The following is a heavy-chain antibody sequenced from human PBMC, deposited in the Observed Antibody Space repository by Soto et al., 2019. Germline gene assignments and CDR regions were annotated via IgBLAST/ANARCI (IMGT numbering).Heavy chain of an antibody. CDR3: ARVRQGEQWLASDNWFDP. CDR1: GDSVSSNSAA. Sequence: SQTLSLTCAISGDSVSSNSAAWNWIRQSPSRGLEWLGRTYYRSKWYNDYAVSVKSRITINPDTSKNQFSLQLNSVTPEDTAVYYCARVRQGEQWLASDNWFDPWGQGTLVTVSS. D-gene: IGHD6-19*01. J-gene: IGHJ5*02. CDR2: TYYRSKWYN. V-gene: IGHV6-1*01.